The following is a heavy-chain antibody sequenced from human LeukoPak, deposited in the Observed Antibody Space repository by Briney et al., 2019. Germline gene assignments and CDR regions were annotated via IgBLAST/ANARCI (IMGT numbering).Heavy chain of an antibody. V-gene: IGHV3-13*01. CDR3: AKNRGGSYYSGSDY. D-gene: IGHD1-26*01. J-gene: IGHJ4*02. Sequence: PGGSLRLSCAASGFTFSSYDMHWVRQATGKGLEWVSAIGTAGDTYYPGSVKGRFTISRENAKNSLYLQMNSLRAEDTAVYYCAKNRGGSYYSGSDYWGQGTLVTVSS. CDR1: GFTFSSYD. CDR2: IGTAGDT.